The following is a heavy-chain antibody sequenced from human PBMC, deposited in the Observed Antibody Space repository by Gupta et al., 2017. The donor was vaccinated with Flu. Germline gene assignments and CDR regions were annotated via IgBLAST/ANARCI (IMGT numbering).Heavy chain of an antibody. J-gene: IGHJ5*02. Sequence: QVQLVQSGAEVKKPGASVKVSCKASGYTFTSYAMHWVRQAPGQRLEWMGWINAGNGNTKYSQKFQGRVTITRDTSASTAYMELSSLRSEDTAVYYCARGDRGWYLGYPNDPWGQGTLVTVSS. CDR2: INAGNGNT. CDR3: ARGDRGWYLGYPNDP. CDR1: GYTFTSYA. V-gene: IGHV1-3*01. D-gene: IGHD6-19*01.